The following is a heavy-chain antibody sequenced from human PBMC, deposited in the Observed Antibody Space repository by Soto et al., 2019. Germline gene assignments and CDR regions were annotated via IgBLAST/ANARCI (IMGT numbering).Heavy chain of an antibody. J-gene: IGHJ6*02. CDR3: ARVQGNFVLVPAAMVSYYYGMDV. CDR2: ISAYNGNT. CDR1: GYTFTSYG. V-gene: IGHV1-18*01. D-gene: IGHD2-2*01. Sequence: ASVKVSCKASGYTFTSYGISWVRQAPGQGLEWMGWISAYNGNTNYAQKLQGRVTMTTDTSTSTAYMELRSLRSDDTAVYYCARVQGNFVLVPAAMVSYYYGMDVWGQGTTVTVSS.